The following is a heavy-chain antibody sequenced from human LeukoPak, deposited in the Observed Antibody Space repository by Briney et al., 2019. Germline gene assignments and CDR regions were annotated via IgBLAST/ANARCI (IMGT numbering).Heavy chain of an antibody. CDR3: AKDAVLRYFDWLPLDY. CDR2: ISGSGGIT. V-gene: IGHV3-23*01. D-gene: IGHD3-9*01. CDR1: GLTFSGYA. J-gene: IGHJ4*02. Sequence: GGSLRLSCAASGLTFSGYALSWVRQAPGKGLEWVWAISGSGGITYYADSVKCRFTISRDNSKDTLYLQMNSLRAEDTAVYYCAKDAVLRYFDWLPLDYWGQGTLVTVSS.